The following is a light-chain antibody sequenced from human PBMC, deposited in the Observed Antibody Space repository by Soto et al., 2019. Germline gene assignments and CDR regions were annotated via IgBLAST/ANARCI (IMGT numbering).Light chain of an antibody. J-gene: IGKJ4*01. CDR1: QSASRY. V-gene: IGKV3-15*01. CDR3: QPYNNWPLT. CDR2: DTS. Sequence: EIVLTQSPATLSLSPGERATLSCRASQSASRYLAWYQQKPGQAPRLLIYDTSTRATGVPARFSGSRSGPEFTLTINSLQSEDFAIYYCQPYNNWPLTFGGGTKVESK.